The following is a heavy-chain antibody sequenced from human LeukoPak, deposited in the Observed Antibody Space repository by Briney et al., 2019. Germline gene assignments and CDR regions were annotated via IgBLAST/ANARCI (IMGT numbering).Heavy chain of an antibody. J-gene: IGHJ4*02. Sequence: PGGSLRLSCAASGFTFSSYGMHWVRQAPGKGLEWVAVISYDGSNKYYADSVKGRFTISRDNSKNTLYLQMNSLRAEDTAVYYCAKDHREYTAMVFGYYLDYWGQGTLVTVSS. CDR3: AKDHREYTAMVFGYYLDY. CDR2: ISYDGSNK. CDR1: GFTFSSYG. D-gene: IGHD5-18*01. V-gene: IGHV3-30*18.